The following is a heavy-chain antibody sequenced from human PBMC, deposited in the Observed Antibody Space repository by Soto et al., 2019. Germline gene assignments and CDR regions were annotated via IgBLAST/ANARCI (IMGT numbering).Heavy chain of an antibody. CDR2: ISYDGRNK. J-gene: IGHJ6*02. D-gene: IGHD2-15*01. CDR1: GFTFSSYA. V-gene: IGHV3-30*04. CDR3: VRDTAYCSGGTCYSSHDMDV. Sequence: GWSLRRSCAASGFTFSSYAMHLVRQAPGKGLEWVAVISYDGRNKYYADSVKGRFTISRDNSKNTLYLEMNSLRVEDTAVYHCVRDTAYCSGGTCYSSHDMDVWGQGITVTVSS.